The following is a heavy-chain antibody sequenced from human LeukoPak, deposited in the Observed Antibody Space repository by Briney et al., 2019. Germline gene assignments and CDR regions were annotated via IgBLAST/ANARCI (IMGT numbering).Heavy chain of an antibody. CDR1: GFTVSSNY. V-gene: IGHV3-53*01. J-gene: IGHJ4*02. CDR3: ARESHGLRSGVIDY. Sequence: GGSLRLSCAASGFTVSSNYMSWVRQAPGKGLEWVSVIYSGGSTYYADSVKGRFTISRDNSKNTLYLQMNSLRAEDTAVYYCARESHGLRSGVIDYWGQGTLVTVSS. D-gene: IGHD3-3*01. CDR2: IYSGGST.